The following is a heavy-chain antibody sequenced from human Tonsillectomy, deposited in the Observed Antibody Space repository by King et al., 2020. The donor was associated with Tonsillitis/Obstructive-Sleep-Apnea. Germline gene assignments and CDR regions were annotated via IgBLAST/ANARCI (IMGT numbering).Heavy chain of an antibody. CDR3: AREQYYGSGSYQRNDAFDI. J-gene: IGHJ3*02. CDR1: GFTVSSNY. V-gene: IGHV3-53*01. Sequence: VQLVESGGGLIQPGGSLRLSCAASGFTVSSNYMSWVRQAPGKGLEWVSVIYSGGSTYYADSVKGRFTISRDNSKNTLYLQMNSLRAEDTAVYYCAREQYYGSGSYQRNDAFDIWGQGTMVTVSS. D-gene: IGHD3-10*01. CDR2: IYSGGST.